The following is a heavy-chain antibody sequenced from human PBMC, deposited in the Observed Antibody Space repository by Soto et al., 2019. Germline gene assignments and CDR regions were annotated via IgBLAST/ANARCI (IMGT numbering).Heavy chain of an antibody. CDR1: GGSVNGYY. CDR3: ATRITVFGLLIPPFDP. CDR2: INHTGGT. Sequence: SETLSLTCAVYGGSVNGYYWNWIRQPPGEGLEWIGEINHTGGTHYNPSLKSRVTMSVDTSKNQFSLGLSSVTAADTAIYYCATRITVFGLLIPPFDPWGQGTQVTVSS. V-gene: IGHV4-34*01. D-gene: IGHD3-3*01. J-gene: IGHJ5*02.